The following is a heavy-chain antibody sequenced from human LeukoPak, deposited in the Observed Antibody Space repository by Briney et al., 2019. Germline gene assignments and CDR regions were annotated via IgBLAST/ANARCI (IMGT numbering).Heavy chain of an antibody. CDR3: ARVGDGYSDY. D-gene: IGHD5-24*01. Sequence: GGSLRLSCAASGFTFSSYWMHWVRQTPGKGLVWVSRITSDGSSTSNAVSVKGRFTISRDNAKNTLYLQMNSLRAEDTAVYYCARVGDGYSDYWGQGTLVTVSS. CDR1: GFTFSSYW. CDR2: ITSDGSST. J-gene: IGHJ4*02. V-gene: IGHV3-74*01.